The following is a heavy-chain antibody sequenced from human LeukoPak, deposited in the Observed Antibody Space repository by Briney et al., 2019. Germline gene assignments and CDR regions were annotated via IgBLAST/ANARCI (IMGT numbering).Heavy chain of an antibody. CDR3: ASPRGDDSGGYYTWYFHH. CDR2: CWST. Sequence: PSETLSLTCTVSGYSLCSGYYWGWTRRPPGKGLEWIGCWSTYYNPSLQSRGTISVDTSKNQFSLKLSSVTAADTGVYFCASPRGDDSGGYYTWYFHHWGQGILVTVSS. CDR1: GYSLCSGYY. V-gene: IGHV4-38-2*02. J-gene: IGHJ1*01. D-gene: IGHD3-22*01.